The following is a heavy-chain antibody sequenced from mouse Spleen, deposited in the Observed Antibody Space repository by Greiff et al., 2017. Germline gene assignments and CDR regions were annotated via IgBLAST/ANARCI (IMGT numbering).Heavy chain of an antibody. CDR1: GFTFSSYA. V-gene: IGHV5-4*01. J-gene: IGHJ2*01. CDR3: ARSPIYYDYFDY. D-gene: IGHD2-4*01. Sequence: EVQLVESGGGLVKPGGSLKLSCAASGFTFSSYAMSWVRQTPEKRLEWVATISDGGSYTYYPDNVKGRFTISRDNAKNNLYLQMSHLKSEDTAMYYCARSPIYYDYFDYWGQGTTLTVSS. CDR2: ISDGGSYT.